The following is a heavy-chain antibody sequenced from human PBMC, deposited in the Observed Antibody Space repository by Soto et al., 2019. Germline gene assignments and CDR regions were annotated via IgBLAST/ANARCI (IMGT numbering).Heavy chain of an antibody. J-gene: IGHJ5*02. CDR1: GFIFSGSC. CDR2: INSDGSST. D-gene: IGHD1-1*01. V-gene: IGHV3-74*01. CDR3: ARGVERINNPSLWSSRNKFDT. Sequence: XVSLRLSVAASGFIFSGSCTHWDAQAPGKVLVWVSRINSDGSSTSYADSVKGRFTISRDNANDTLYLQMNSLRAEDTAVYYCARGVERINNPSLWSSRNKFDTWGQGSMVTVS.